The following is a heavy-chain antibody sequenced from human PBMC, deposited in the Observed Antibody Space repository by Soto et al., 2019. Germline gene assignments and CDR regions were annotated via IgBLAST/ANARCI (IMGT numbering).Heavy chain of an antibody. J-gene: IGHJ4*02. CDR1: GFRFSEHS. CDR3: ARLPKGSLVTA. D-gene: IGHD2-21*02. CDR2: ISSSSDST. Sequence: LVESGGGSVYPGGSLTLSCVGSGFRFSEHSMNWVRQAPGKGLQWVSYISSSSDSTYYADSVKGRFTVSRDNAKNALFLQMNSLRDDDTATYYCARLPKGSLVTAWGQGVRVTVSS. V-gene: IGHV3-48*02.